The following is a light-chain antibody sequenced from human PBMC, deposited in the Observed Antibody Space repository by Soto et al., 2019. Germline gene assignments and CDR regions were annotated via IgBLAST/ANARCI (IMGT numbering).Light chain of an antibody. CDR2: GAS. CDR1: QSVSSNF. V-gene: IGKV3-20*01. Sequence: EIVLTQSPGTLSLSPGERVTLSCRASQSVSSNFLAWYQQKPDQAPRLLIYGASSRATGIPDGFSGSGSGTDFTLTISRLEPEDFAVYYCQQYGTSPVTFGPGTKVDFK. CDR3: QQYGTSPVT. J-gene: IGKJ3*01.